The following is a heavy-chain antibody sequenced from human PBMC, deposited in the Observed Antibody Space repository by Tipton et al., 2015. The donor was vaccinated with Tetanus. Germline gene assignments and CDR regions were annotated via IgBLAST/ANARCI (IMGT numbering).Heavy chain of an antibody. CDR1: GYTFTGYY. CDR2: IDPNSGGT. V-gene: IGHV1-2*02. D-gene: IGHD3-22*01. Sequence: QVQLVQSGAEMKKPGASVKVSCKASGYTFTGYYIYWVRQAPGQGLEWMGWIDPNSGGTVYAQKFQGRVTMTRDTSISTAYMELRSLRSGDTAVFYCARDRGDYISYGMDVWGPGTTVTVS. J-gene: IGHJ6*02. CDR3: ARDRGDYISYGMDV.